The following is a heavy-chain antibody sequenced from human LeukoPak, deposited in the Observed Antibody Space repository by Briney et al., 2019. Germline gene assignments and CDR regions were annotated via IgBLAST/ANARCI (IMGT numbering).Heavy chain of an antibody. CDR2: IYYSGST. J-gene: IGHJ6*03. V-gene: IGHV4-59*01. CDR1: GGSISSYY. D-gene: IGHD3-3*01. CDR3: ARVLSPPYYDFWSGYYPIMNYYYYYMDV. Sequence: KSSETLSLTCTVSGGSISSYYWSWLRQPPGKGLEWIGYIYYSGSTNYNPSLMSRVTISVDTSKNQFSLKLSSVTAADTAVYYCARVLSPPYYDFWSGYYPIMNYYYYYMDVWGKGTTVTVSS.